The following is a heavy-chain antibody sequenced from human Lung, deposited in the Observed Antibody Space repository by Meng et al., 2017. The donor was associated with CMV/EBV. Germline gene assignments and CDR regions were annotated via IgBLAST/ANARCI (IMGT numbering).Heavy chain of an antibody. CDR3: AGFGVAITNGLDV. V-gene: IGHV3-21*01. Sequence: GESLKISCAASGFTFSAYSMNWVRQAPGKGLEWVSSISTTSTYIYYADSMKGRFTISRDNAKNLLFLQMNSLSVEGTAVYYCAGFGVAITNGLDVWGQGTTVTVSS. J-gene: IGHJ6*02. CDR2: ISTTSTYI. D-gene: IGHD3-3*01. CDR1: GFTFSAYS.